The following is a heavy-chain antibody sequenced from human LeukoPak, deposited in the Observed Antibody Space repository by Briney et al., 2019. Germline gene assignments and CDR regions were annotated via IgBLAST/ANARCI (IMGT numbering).Heavy chain of an antibody. J-gene: IGHJ5*02. V-gene: IGHV3-21*01. CDR1: GFTFSSYS. CDR3: ARESYDFWSGNRGNWFDP. Sequence: GGSLRLSCAASGFTFSSYSMNWVRQAPGKGLEWVSSISSSSSYIYYADSVKDRFTISRDNAKNSLYLQMNSLGAEDTAVYYCARESYDFWSGNRGNWFDPWGQGTLVTVSS. CDR2: ISSSSSYI. D-gene: IGHD3-3*01.